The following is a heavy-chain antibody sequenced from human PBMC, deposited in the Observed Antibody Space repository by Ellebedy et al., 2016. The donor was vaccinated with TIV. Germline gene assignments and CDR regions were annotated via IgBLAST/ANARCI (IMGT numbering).Heavy chain of an antibody. CDR1: GLPFSSCD. V-gene: IGHV3-13*01. D-gene: IGHD5-18*01. CDR2: IGTGGDT. Sequence: GGSLRLSCVASGLPFSSCDMHWVRQATGKGLEWVSAIGTGGDTYYSGSVKGRFTISRENARNSLYLQMNGLRAEDTAVYYCAREVDDTSVATGWYLDLWGRGTLVTVSS. J-gene: IGHJ2*01. CDR3: AREVDDTSVATGWYLDL.